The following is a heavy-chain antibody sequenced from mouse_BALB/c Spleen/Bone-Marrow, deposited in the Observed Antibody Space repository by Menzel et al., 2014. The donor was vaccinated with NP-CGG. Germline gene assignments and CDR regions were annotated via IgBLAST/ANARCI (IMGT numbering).Heavy chain of an antibody. CDR1: GYTFTSYW. J-gene: IGHJ2*01. V-gene: IGHV1S81*02. D-gene: IGHD2-1*01. CDR2: INPSNGRT. Sequence: QVQLQQSGAELVKPGASVKLSCKASGYTFTSYWMHWVKQRPGQGLEWIGEINPSNGRTNYNEKFKSKATLTVDKSSSTAYMQLSSLTSEDSAVYYCARPDGNYESYFDYWGQGTTLTVSS. CDR3: ARPDGNYESYFDY.